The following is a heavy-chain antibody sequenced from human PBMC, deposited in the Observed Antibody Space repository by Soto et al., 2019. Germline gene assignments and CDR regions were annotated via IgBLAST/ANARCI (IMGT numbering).Heavy chain of an antibody. D-gene: IGHD2-15*01. J-gene: IGHJ4*02. CDR3: AGFVVPASRNSDFDY. V-gene: IGHV4-39*01. CDR1: GISVSTSYYY. CDR2: IYYSGST. Sequence: SETLSLTCPFSGISVSTSYYYWGWVRQPPGKGLDWIGNIYYSGSTFYNPSLRSRVTLSVDTSKNQFSLRLNSVTAADTAVYFCAGFVVPASRNSDFDYWGQGTLVNVSS.